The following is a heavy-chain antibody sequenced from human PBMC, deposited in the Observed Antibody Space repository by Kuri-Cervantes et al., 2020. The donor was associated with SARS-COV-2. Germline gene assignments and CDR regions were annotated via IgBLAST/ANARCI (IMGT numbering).Heavy chain of an antibody. J-gene: IGHJ4*02. D-gene: IGHD5-24*01. CDR2: ISSSSSYI. CDR1: GFTFSSYS. CDR3: ARDLKESKGMDFDY. V-gene: IGHV3-21*01. Sequence: GESLKISCAASGFTFSSYSMNWVRQAPGKGLEWVSSISSSSSYIYYADSVKGRFTISRDNAKNSLYLQMNGLRAEDTAVYYCARDLKESKGMDFDYWGQGTLVTVSS.